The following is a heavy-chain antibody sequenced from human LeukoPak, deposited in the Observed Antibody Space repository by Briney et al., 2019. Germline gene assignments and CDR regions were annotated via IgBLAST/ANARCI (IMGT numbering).Heavy chain of an antibody. CDR1: GDAICGSTYY. CDR3: ERVIIANWDVLLDS. CDR2: IYYSGII. J-gene: IGHJ1*01. V-gene: IGHV4-39*02. Sequence: SETLSLTCTVSGDAICGSTYYWGWIRQPPGKRLEWVGSIYYSGIISYNPSLKSRDSLSLDTSKNQFSLELRSVTDAGTVVSVCERVIIANWDVLLDSGGQGTLHTVSS. D-gene: IGHD3-10*01.